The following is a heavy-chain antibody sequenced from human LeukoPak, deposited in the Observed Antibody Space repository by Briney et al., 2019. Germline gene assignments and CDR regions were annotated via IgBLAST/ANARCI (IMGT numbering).Heavy chain of an antibody. J-gene: IGHJ6*03. CDR1: GFTFSSFD. D-gene: IGHD1-1*01. Sequence: PGGSLRLSCAASGFTFSSFDMHWVRQPTGQGLEWVSTIGTVSDTYYPGSVEGRFTLSRDNAKNSLYLQMNNLTAGDTAVYYCARGPPRGKYYYMDVWGKGTTVTVSS. CDR3: ARGPPRGKYYYMDV. V-gene: IGHV3-13*01. CDR2: IGTVSDT.